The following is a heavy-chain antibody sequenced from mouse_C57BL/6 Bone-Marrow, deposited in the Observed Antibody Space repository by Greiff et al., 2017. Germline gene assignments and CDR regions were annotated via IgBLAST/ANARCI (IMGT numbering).Heavy chain of an antibody. Sequence: EVKVVESGEGLVKPGGSLKLSCAASGFTFSSYAMSWVRQTPEKRLEWVAYISSGGDYIYYADTVKGRFTISRDNARNTLYLQMSSLKSEGTAMYYCTRDPLYYGSSYDYFDYWGQGTTLTVSS. D-gene: IGHD1-1*01. CDR1: GFTFSSYA. J-gene: IGHJ2*01. CDR2: ISSGGDYI. CDR3: TRDPLYYGSSYDYFDY. V-gene: IGHV5-9-1*02.